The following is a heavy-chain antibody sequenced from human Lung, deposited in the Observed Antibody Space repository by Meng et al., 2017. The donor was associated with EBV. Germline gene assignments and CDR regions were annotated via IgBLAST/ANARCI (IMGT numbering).Heavy chain of an antibody. CDR1: GFPFSRYW. Sequence: EVQLGESGGALVSPGGSLRISCAASGFPFSRYWMHWVRQAPGQGLMWVARINEDGGIRNYADSVKGRFTISRDNAKNTLYLQMNNLRAEDTATYFCSRDLAGADDYWGQGTLVTVSS. CDR3: SRDLAGADDY. J-gene: IGHJ4*02. CDR2: INEDGGIR. V-gene: IGHV3-74*01. D-gene: IGHD1-14*01.